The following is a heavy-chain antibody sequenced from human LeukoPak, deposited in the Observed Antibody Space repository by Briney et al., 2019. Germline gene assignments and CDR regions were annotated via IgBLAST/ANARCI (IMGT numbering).Heavy chain of an antibody. CDR3: ASSSMVRGVIAMDV. D-gene: IGHD3-10*01. Sequence: GKSLRLSCTASGFTFSDYGMHWVRQPPGKGLEWVAIIWYDGSNKTYEDSVKGRFTISRDNSKNTLYLQMNSLRAEDTAVYYCASSSMVRGVIAMDVWGQGTTVTVSS. CDR2: IWYDGSNK. J-gene: IGHJ6*02. V-gene: IGHV3-33*01. CDR1: GFTFSDYG.